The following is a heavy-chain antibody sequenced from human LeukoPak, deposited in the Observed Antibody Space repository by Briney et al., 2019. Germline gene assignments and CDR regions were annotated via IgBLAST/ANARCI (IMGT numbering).Heavy chain of an antibody. D-gene: IGHD6-13*01. V-gene: IGHV3-53*01. Sequence: PGGSLRLSCAASGFTVSSNYMSWVRQAPGKGLEWVSVIYSGGSTYYADSVKGRFTISRDNSKNTLYLQMNSLRAEDTAVYYCAREGAAAAFDIWGQGTMVTVSS. CDR3: AREGAAAAFDI. J-gene: IGHJ3*02. CDR2: IYSGGST. CDR1: GFTVSSNY.